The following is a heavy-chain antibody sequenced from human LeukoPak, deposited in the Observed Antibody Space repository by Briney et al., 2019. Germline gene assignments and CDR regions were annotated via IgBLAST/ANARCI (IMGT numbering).Heavy chain of an antibody. CDR2: INPNSGGT. CDR3: ARSIIVVVPADDYGMDV. CDR1: GYTFTGYY. Sequence: ASVKVSCKASGYTFTGYYMHWVRQAPGQGLEWMGWINPNSGGTNYEQKFQGWVTMTRDTSISTAYMELSRLRSDDTAVYYCARSIIVVVPADDYGMDVWGKGTTVTVSS. V-gene: IGHV1-2*04. D-gene: IGHD2-2*01. J-gene: IGHJ6*04.